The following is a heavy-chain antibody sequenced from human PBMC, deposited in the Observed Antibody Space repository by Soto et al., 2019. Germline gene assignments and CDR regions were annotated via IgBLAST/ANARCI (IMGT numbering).Heavy chain of an antibody. CDR3: AKDLLRPGRAYGMDV. D-gene: IGHD1-26*01. CDR1: GFTFSSYG. J-gene: IGHJ6*02. CDR2: ISYDGSNK. Sequence: QVQLVESGGGVVQPGRSLRLSCAASGFTFSSYGMRWVRQAPGKELERVAVISYDGSNKYYADSVKGRFTISRDNSKNTLYLQMNSLRAEATAVYYCAKDLLRPGRAYGMDVWGQGTTVTVSS. V-gene: IGHV3-30*18.